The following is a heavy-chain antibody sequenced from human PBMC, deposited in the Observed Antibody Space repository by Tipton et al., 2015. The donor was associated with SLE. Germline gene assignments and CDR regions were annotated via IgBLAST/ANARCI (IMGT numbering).Heavy chain of an antibody. J-gene: IGHJ4*02. CDR1: GYSISSGYY. CDR2: IYHSGST. Sequence: TLSLTCAVSGYSISSGYYWGWIRQPPGKGLEWIGSIYHSGSTYYNPSLKSRVTISVDTSKNQFSLKLSSVTAADTAVYYCAREMGYDFWSGSTFDYWGQGTLVTVSS. CDR3: AREMGYDFWSGSTFDY. V-gene: IGHV4-38-2*02. D-gene: IGHD3-3*01.